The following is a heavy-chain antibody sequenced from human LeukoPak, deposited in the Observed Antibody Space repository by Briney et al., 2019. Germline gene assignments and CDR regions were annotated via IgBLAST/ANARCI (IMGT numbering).Heavy chain of an antibody. V-gene: IGHV4-34*01. CDR2: INHSGST. CDR1: GGSFSGYY. CDR3: ARRYYDILTGYYRDFDY. Sequence: SETLSLTCAVYGGSFSGYYWSWIRQPPGKGLEWIGEINHSGSTNYNPSLKSRVTISVDTSKNQFSLKLSSVTAADTAVYYCARRYYDILTGYYRDFDYWGQGTLVTVSS. D-gene: IGHD3-9*01. J-gene: IGHJ4*02.